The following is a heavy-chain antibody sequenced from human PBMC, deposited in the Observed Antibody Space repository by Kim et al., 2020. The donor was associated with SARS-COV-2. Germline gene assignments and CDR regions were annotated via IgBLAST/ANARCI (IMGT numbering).Heavy chain of an antibody. V-gene: IGHV4-31*02. CDR3: ARVGGDFRHDAFDI. Sequence: NPSLKSRVTMSVDTSNDQFSLKLSSVTAADTAVYYCARVGGDFRHDAFDIWGQGTMVTVSS. J-gene: IGHJ3*02. D-gene: IGHD3-10*01.